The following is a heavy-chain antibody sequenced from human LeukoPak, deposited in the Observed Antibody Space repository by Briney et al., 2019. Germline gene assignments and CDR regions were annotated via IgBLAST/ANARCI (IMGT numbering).Heavy chain of an antibody. CDR3: ARRSSSWYYFDY. J-gene: IGHJ4*02. CDR1: GGTFSIYA. Sequence: SVKVSCKASGGTFSIYAISWVRQAPGQGLECMGSIIPILGIANYAQKFQGRLTITADKSTSTAYMELSSLRSEDAAVYYCARRSSSWYYFDYWGQGTLVTVSS. CDR2: IIPILGIA. V-gene: IGHV1-69*04. D-gene: IGHD6-13*01.